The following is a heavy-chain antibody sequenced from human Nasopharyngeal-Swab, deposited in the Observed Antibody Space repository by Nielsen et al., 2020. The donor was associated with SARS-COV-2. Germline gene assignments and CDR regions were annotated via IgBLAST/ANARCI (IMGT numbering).Heavy chain of an antibody. V-gene: IGHV4-34*01. Sequence: SETLSLTCAVYGGFFSGYYWSWIRQPPGKGLEWIGEINHSGSTNYNPSLKSRVTISVDTSKNQFSLKLSSVTAADTAVYYCASIAARSGFGMDVWGQGTTVTVSS. D-gene: IGHD6-6*01. CDR1: GGFFSGYY. CDR3: ASIAARSGFGMDV. CDR2: INHSGST. J-gene: IGHJ6*02.